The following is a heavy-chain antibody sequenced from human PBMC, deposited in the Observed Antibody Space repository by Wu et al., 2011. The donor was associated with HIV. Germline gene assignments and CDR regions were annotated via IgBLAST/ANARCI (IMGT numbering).Heavy chain of an antibody. J-gene: IGHJ4*02. CDR3: TRLSYYGDSGYYYLYD. D-gene: IGHD3-22*01. Sequence: QVQLVQSGVEVKKPGSSVKVSCQASGGTFKTYAISWVRQAPGQGLEWMGGIIPLLGTPNYAQKFQDRVTITTDESTNTAYMELSSLRWEDTAIFYCTRLSYYGDSGYYYLYDWGQGNPGHRL. V-gene: IGHV1-69*05. CDR2: IIPLLGTP. CDR1: GGTFKTYA.